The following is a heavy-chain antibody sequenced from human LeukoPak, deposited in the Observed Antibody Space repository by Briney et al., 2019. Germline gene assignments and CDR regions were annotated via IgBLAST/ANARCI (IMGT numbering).Heavy chain of an antibody. CDR3: AREKGLGYCSSTSCYSNAFDI. J-gene: IGHJ3*02. V-gene: IGHV4-61*02. D-gene: IGHD2-2*01. CDR1: GGSISSGSYY. CDR2: IYTSGST. Sequence: SSQTLSLTCTVSGGSISSGSYYWSWIRQPAGKGLEWIGRIYTSGSTNYNPSLKSRVTISVDTSKNQFSLKLSSVTAADTAVYYCAREKGLGYCSSTSCYSNAFDIWGQGTMVTVSS.